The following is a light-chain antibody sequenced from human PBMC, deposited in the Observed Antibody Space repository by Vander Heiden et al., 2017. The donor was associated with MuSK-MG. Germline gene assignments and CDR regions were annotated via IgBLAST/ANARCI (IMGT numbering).Light chain of an antibody. CDR3: QSGDRRGTLYV. CDR1: ALAREY. CDR2: KDN. Sequence: SYELTQPPSVSVSPGQTARITCSGDALAREYVYWYQQKPGQAPVWGRYKDNARPAGIPERFSGSSSGTTVTLTISGVQAEDEADYDCQSGDRRGTLYVFGTGTKVSVL. V-gene: IGLV3-25*03. J-gene: IGLJ1*01.